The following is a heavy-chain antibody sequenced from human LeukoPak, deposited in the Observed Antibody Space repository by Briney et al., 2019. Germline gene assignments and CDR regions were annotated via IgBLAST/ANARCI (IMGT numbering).Heavy chain of an antibody. V-gene: IGHV3-66*01. D-gene: IGHD2-15*01. Sequence: GGSLRLSCAASGFTVSSNYMSWVRQAPGKGLEWVSVIYSGGSTYYADSVKGRFTISRDNSKNTLYLQMNSLRAEDTAVYYCARDNCSGGSCYSGPNYYYGMDVRGQGTTVTVSS. CDR1: GFTVSSNY. CDR3: ARDNCSGGSCYSGPNYYYGMDV. J-gene: IGHJ6*02. CDR2: IYSGGST.